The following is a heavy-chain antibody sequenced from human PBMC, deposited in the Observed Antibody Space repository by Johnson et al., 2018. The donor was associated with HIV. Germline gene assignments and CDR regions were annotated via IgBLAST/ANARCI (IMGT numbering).Heavy chain of an antibody. V-gene: IGHV3-30-3*01. Sequence: QVQLVESGGGVVQPGRSLRLSCAASGFSFSSYAMHWVRQAPGKGLEWVAVVSYDGDNKYYADSVKGRFTISRDNSKNTLYLQMNSLRAEDTAVYYCAKEDPYDYSTGPDVFDIWGQGTMVTVS. D-gene: IGHD2-8*02. CDR2: VSYDGDNK. CDR1: GFSFSSYA. CDR3: AKEDPYDYSTGPDVFDI. J-gene: IGHJ3*02.